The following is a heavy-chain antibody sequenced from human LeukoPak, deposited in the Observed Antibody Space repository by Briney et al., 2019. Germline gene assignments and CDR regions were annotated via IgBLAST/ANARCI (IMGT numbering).Heavy chain of an antibody. D-gene: IGHD6-13*01. J-gene: IGHJ6*02. Sequence: SETLSLTCTVSGGSISSYYWSWIRQPPGKGLEWIGYIYYSGSTNYNPSLKTRVTISVETSKNQFSLKLSSVTAADTAVYYCARLVGDVPFLTAAGTSPINDYYYGMDVWGQGTTVTVSS. CDR2: IYYSGST. V-gene: IGHV4-59*08. CDR1: GGSISSYY. CDR3: ARLVGDVPFLTAAGTSPINDYYYGMDV.